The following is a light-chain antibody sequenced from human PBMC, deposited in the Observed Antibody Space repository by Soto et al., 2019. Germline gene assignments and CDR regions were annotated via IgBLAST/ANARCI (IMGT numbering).Light chain of an antibody. CDR1: SSDGGGYNY. Sequence: QSVLTQPASVSGSPGQSITISCTGTSSDGGGYNYVAWYQQHPGKVPRLMIYEVSNRPSGVSNRFSGSKSGSTASLTISGLQAEDEADYYCISYTSSSTSYVFGTGTKV. CDR2: EVS. CDR3: ISYTSSSTSYV. J-gene: IGLJ1*01. V-gene: IGLV2-14*01.